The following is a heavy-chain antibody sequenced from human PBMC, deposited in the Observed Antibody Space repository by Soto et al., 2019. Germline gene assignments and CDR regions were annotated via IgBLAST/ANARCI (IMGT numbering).Heavy chain of an antibody. CDR3: AREPPYYDSSDYPGS. Sequence: PGGSLSLSCAVSGLTVSNNYMSWVRQATGKGLEWVSVIYNGGSTYYADSVKGRFTISRDNSKNTLYLQMNSLIVEDTSVYYCAREPPYYDSSDYPGSWGQGTLVTVSS. V-gene: IGHV3-66*01. J-gene: IGHJ4*02. CDR1: GLTVSNNY. CDR2: IYNGGST. D-gene: IGHD3-22*01.